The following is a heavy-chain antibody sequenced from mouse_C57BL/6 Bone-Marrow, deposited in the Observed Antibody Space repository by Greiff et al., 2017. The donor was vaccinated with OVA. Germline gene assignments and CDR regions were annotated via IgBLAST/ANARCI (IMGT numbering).Heavy chain of an antibody. CDR2: IYPGSGST. J-gene: IGHJ2*01. CDR1: GYTFTSYW. Sequence: QVQLQQPGAELVKPGASVKMSCKASGYTFTSYWITWVKQRPGQGLEWIGDIYPGSGSTNYNEKFKSKATLTVDTSSSTAYMQLSSLTSEDSAVYYCARRGYYGSSDYFDYWGQGTTLTVSS. CDR3: ARRGYYGSSDYFDY. V-gene: IGHV1-55*01. D-gene: IGHD1-1*01.